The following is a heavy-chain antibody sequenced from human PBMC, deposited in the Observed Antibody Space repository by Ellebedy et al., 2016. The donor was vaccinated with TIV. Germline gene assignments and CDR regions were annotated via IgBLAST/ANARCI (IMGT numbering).Heavy chain of an antibody. CDR1: GFTFGSFA. V-gene: IGHV3-23*01. Sequence: GEPLKISCAASGFTFGSFAMHWVRQAPGKGLEWLSVISGGGDNTYHADSVKGRFTIIRDNSKNTLYLQMDRLRAEDTAVYYCAKGTSSGFNYDRVGCEYWGQGTLVTVSS. D-gene: IGHD3-22*01. CDR3: AKGTSSGFNYDRVGCEY. CDR2: ISGGGDNT. J-gene: IGHJ4*02.